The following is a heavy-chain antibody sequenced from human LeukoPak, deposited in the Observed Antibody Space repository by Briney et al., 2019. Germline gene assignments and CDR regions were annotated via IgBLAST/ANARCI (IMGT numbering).Heavy chain of an antibody. CDR3: ARANRIAVADSPFDY. Sequence: SCKASGFTFSSYGMHWVRQAPGKGLEWVAVIWYDGGNKYYADSVKGRFTISRDNSKNTLYLQMNSLRAEDTAVYYCARANRIAVADSPFDYWGQGTLVTVSS. V-gene: IGHV3-33*01. CDR2: IWYDGGNK. J-gene: IGHJ4*02. D-gene: IGHD6-19*01. CDR1: GFTFSSYG.